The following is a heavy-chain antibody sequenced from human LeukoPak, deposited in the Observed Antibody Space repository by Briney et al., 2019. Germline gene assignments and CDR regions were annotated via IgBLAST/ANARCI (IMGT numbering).Heavy chain of an antibody. CDR2: IIPIFGAA. Sequence: SVKVSCKASGGTFSSYAISWVRQAPGQGLEWMGGIIPIFGAANYAQKFQGRVTITADESTSTAYMELRSLRSDDTAVYYCARDLLYYDILTGYYGHYYYYGMDVWGQGTTVTVSS. CDR3: ARDLLYYDILTGYYGHYYYYGMDV. V-gene: IGHV1-69*13. CDR1: GGTFSSYA. D-gene: IGHD3-9*01. J-gene: IGHJ6*02.